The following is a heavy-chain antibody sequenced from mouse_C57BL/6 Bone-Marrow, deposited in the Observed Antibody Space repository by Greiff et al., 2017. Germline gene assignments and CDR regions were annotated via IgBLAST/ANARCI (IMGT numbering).Heavy chain of an antibody. J-gene: IGHJ3*01. CDR2: INPGSGGT. V-gene: IGHV1-54*01. Sequence: QVQLQQSGAELVRPGTSVKVSCKASGYAFTNYLIEWVKQRPGQGLEWIGVINPGSGGTNYNEKFKGKATLTADKASSTAYMQLSSLTSEDSAVYFCAGGFDYWGQGTLVTVSA. CDR1: GYAFTNYL. CDR3: AGGFDY.